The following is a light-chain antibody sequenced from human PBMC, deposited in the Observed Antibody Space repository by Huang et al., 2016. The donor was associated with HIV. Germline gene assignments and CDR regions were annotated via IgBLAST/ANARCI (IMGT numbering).Light chain of an antibody. Sequence: DIQMTQYPSSLSASVGDRVTITCRASQSLSSYLNWNQQKVGKAPQLLIYGASNLQSEVPSRVSGRGAGTDFTLKISSLEPEDSATYYCEQSYNTSPMYTFGQGTKLEIK. J-gene: IGKJ2*01. CDR3: EQSYNTSPMYT. CDR1: QSLSSY. CDR2: GAS. V-gene: IGKV1-39*01.